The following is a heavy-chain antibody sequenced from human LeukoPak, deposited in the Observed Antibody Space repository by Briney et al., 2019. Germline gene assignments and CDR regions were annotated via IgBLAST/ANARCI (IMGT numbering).Heavy chain of an antibody. Sequence: PGGSLRLSYAASGLTFSRYTMNWVRQAPGKGLEWVSSISTSSGYIYYADSEKGRFTISRDNAKNSLYLHMNSLRAEDTAVYYCATLDGEDYWGQGTLVTVSS. J-gene: IGHJ4*02. CDR1: GLTFSRYT. V-gene: IGHV3-21*01. CDR3: ATLDGEDY. CDR2: ISTSSGYI. D-gene: IGHD3-10*01.